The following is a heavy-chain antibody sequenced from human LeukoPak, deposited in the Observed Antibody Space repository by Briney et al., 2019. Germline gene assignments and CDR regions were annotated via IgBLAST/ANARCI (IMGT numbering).Heavy chain of an antibody. CDR2: IYWDDDK. Sequence: SGPTLVKPTQTLTLTCTFSGFSRSTSGVGVGWIRQPPGKALEWLALIYWDDDKRYSPSLGSRLTITKDTSKNQVVLTMTNMDPVDTATYYCAHRRSDYYDSSGYYFSGPDYYMDVWGKGTTVTVSS. V-gene: IGHV2-5*02. J-gene: IGHJ6*03. D-gene: IGHD3-22*01. CDR1: GFSRSTSGVG. CDR3: AHRRSDYYDSSGYYFSGPDYYMDV.